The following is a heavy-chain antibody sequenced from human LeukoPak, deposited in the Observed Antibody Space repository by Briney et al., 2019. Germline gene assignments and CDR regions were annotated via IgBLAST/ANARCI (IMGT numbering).Heavy chain of an antibody. CDR1: GFTFSSYW. D-gene: IGHD1-26*01. V-gene: IGHV3-7*03. CDR2: IKQDGSEK. J-gene: IGHJ3*02. Sequence: GESLRLSCAASGFTFSSYWMGWVRQAPGKGLEWVANIKQDGSEKYYVDSVKGRFAISRDNAKNSLYLQMNSLRAEDTALYYCARGRAAYYRDAFDIWGQGTMVTVSS. CDR3: ARGRAAYYRDAFDI.